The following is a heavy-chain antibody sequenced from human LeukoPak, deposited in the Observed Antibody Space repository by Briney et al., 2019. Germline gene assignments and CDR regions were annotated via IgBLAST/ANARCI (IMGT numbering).Heavy chain of an antibody. D-gene: IGHD3-22*01. CDR2: INPNSGGT. J-gene: IGHJ4*02. CDR1: GYTFTGYY. Sequence: ASVKVSCKASGYTFTGYYMHWVRQAPGQGLEWMGWINPNSGGTNYAQKFQGRVTMTRDTSISTAYMELSRLRSGDTAVYCCARNTYYYDSSGYEGPDYWGQGTLVTVSS. V-gene: IGHV1-2*02. CDR3: ARNTYYYDSSGYEGPDY.